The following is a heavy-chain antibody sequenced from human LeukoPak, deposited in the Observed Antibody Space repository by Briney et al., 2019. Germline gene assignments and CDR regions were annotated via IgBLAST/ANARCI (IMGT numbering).Heavy chain of an antibody. CDR2: ISGRGSST. D-gene: IGHD2-15*01. Sequence: GGSLRLSCEASGFTFSSYAMSWVRQAPGMGLEWVSAISGRGSSTHYADSVKGRFTISRDNSKNTLYLQMNSLRAEDTAVYYCAKKWSGGDSSVVAATDLDYWGQGTLVTVSS. CDR3: AKKWSGGDSSVVAATDLDY. V-gene: IGHV3-23*01. J-gene: IGHJ4*02. CDR1: GFTFSSYA.